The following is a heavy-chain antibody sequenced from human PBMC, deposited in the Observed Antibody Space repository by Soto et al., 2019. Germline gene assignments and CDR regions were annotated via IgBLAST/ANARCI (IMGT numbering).Heavy chain of an antibody. Sequence: SEILSLTCAVYGGSFSGYYWSWIRQPPGKGLEWIGEINHSGSTNYNPSLKSRVTISVDTSKNQFSLKLSSVTAADTAVYYCARGGLRFLEWLLLHDAFDIWGQGTMVT. CDR1: GGSFSGYY. CDR3: ARGGLRFLEWLLLHDAFDI. D-gene: IGHD3-3*01. J-gene: IGHJ3*02. CDR2: INHSGST. V-gene: IGHV4-34*01.